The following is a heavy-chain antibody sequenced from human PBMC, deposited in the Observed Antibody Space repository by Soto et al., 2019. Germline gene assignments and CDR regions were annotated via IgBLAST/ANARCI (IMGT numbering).Heavy chain of an antibody. J-gene: IGHJ5*02. CDR1: GGSISGYY. Sequence: SETLSLSCTVSGGSISGYYWSWIRQPAGKGLKWLGRIYTSGTTNYNPSLKSRITMSVDTSKNQFSLKLSSVTVADTAVYYCARDIAAAGMEDWFDPWGQGTLVTVS. V-gene: IGHV4-4*07. CDR2: IYTSGTT. CDR3: ARDIAAAGMEDWFDP. D-gene: IGHD6-13*01.